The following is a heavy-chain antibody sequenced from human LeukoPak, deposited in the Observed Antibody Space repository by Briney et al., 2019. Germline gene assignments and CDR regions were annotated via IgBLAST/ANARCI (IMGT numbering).Heavy chain of an antibody. Sequence: SQTLSLTCTVSGGSISSGSYYWSWIRQPAGKGLEWIGRIYTSGSTNYNPSLKSRVTISVDTSKNQFSLKLSSVTAADTAVYYCARGRSSSYYYYMDVWGKGTTVTVSS. J-gene: IGHJ6*03. CDR1: GGSISSGSYY. CDR2: IYTSGST. CDR3: ARGRSSSYYYYMDV. V-gene: IGHV4-61*02. D-gene: IGHD6-6*01.